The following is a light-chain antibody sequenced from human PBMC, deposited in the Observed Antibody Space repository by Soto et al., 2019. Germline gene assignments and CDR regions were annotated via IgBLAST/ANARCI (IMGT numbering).Light chain of an antibody. CDR1: ESISIW. J-gene: IGKJ1*01. CDR2: KAS. Sequence: DIQMTQSPPTRSASAGDRVTITCRASESISIWLAWYQQKPGKAPKLLMYKASSLESGVPSRFSGSGSGTEFTLTISSLQPDDFATYYCQQYNSYSCTFGQGTKL. CDR3: QQYNSYSCT. V-gene: IGKV1-5*03.